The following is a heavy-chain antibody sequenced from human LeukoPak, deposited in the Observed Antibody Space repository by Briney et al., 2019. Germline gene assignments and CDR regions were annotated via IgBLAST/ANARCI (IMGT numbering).Heavy chain of an antibody. CDR1: GFTFSSYE. J-gene: IGHJ4*02. CDR2: IGTAGDT. D-gene: IGHD6-19*01. Sequence: PGGSLRLSCAASGFTFSSYEMHWVRQATGKGLEWVSAIGTAGDTYYPGSVKGRFTISRENAKNSLYLQMNSLRAGDTAVYYCARFFSGWYLLSADYWGQGTLVTVSS. V-gene: IGHV3-13*01. CDR3: ARFFSGWYLLSADY.